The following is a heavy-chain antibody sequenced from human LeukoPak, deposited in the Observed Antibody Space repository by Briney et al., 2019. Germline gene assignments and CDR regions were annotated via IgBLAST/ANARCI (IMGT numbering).Heavy chain of an antibody. CDR3: ATSGWYPVWIQH. CDR1: GFTFSSYG. V-gene: IGHV3-30*02. J-gene: IGHJ1*01. Sequence: GGSLRLSCAASGFTFSSYGIHWVRQAPGKGLEWVAFIRYDGSNKYYADSVKGRFTISRDNSKNTLYLQMNSLRAEDTAVYYCATSGWYPVWIQHWGQGTLVTVSS. D-gene: IGHD6-19*01. CDR2: IRYDGSNK.